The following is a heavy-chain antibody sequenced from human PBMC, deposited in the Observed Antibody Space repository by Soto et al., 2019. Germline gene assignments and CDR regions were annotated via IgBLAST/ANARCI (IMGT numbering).Heavy chain of an antibody. CDR3: ARWGTTGGRDV. Sequence: QVQLVESGGGVVQPGASLRLSCVGSGFTFRSYVIHWVRQAPGKGLEWVALTSYDGSNKYYDDSVKGRFTISRDNSGNTVDLHVDSRRTDDTALCYCARWGTTGGRDVWGQGTVVSVSS. D-gene: IGHD3-16*01. CDR2: TSYDGSNK. CDR1: GFTFRSYV. J-gene: IGHJ4*02. V-gene: IGHV3-30*19.